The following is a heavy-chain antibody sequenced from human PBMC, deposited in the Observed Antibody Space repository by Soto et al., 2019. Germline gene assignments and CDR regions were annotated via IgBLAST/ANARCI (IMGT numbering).Heavy chain of an antibody. CDR1: GFTFDDYT. V-gene: IGHV3-23*01. Sequence: GGSLRLSCAGSGFTFDDYTMHWSRQAPGKGLEWVSGANTPGGNTYYADSVKGRFTISRDNSKNIVYLQMNSLRAEDTAVYYCARGAAAAGTDWFDAWGQGTPVTVSS. CDR2: ANTPGGNT. D-gene: IGHD6-13*01. CDR3: ARGAAAAGTDWFDA. J-gene: IGHJ5*02.